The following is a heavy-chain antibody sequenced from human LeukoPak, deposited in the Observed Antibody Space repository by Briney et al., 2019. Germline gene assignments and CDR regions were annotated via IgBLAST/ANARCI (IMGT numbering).Heavy chain of an antibody. V-gene: IGHV3-23*01. Sequence: GGSLRLSCAASGFTFSSYAMSWVRQAPGKGLEWVSAISGSGGSTYYADSVKGRFTISRDNSKNTLYLQMNSLRAEDTAAYYCAKDSSGWPVFDYWGQGTLVTVSS. D-gene: IGHD6-19*01. CDR3: AKDSSGWPVFDY. J-gene: IGHJ4*02. CDR2: ISGSGGST. CDR1: GFTFSSYA.